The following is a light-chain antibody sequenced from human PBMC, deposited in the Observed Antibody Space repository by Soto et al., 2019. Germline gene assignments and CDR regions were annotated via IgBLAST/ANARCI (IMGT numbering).Light chain of an antibody. J-gene: IGKJ1*01. V-gene: IGKV1-5*03. CDR1: QSISSW. CDR2: KAS. CDR3: QQYNSYSWT. Sequence: DIQMTQSPSTLSASVGDRVTITCRASQSISSWLAWYQQKPGKAPKLLIYKASSFESGVPSRFSGSGSGTEFTLTISSLQPDDFATYYCQQYNSYSWTFGQGTEVEIK.